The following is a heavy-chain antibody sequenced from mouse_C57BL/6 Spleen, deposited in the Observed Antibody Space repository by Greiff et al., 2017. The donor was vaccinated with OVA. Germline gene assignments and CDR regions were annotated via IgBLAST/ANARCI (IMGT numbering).Heavy chain of an antibody. Sequence: EVQVVESGPELVKPGASVKISCKASGYTFTDYYMNWVKQSHGKSLEWIGDIDPNNGGTSYNQKFKGKATLTVDKSSSTAYMELRSLTSEDSAVYCCARGGIYHGDYWGQGTTLTVSS. CDR1: GYTFTDYY. CDR3: ARGGIYHGDY. CDR2: IDPNNGGT. V-gene: IGHV1-26*01. D-gene: IGHD2-1*01. J-gene: IGHJ2*01.